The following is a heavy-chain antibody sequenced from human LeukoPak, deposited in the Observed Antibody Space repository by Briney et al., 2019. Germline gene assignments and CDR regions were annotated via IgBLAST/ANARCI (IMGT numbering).Heavy chain of an antibody. D-gene: IGHD3-9*01. CDR2: ISSDGSST. V-gene: IGHV3-74*01. J-gene: IGHJ5*02. CDR1: GFTFSSYW. CDR3: AKDNYDILTGYSNWFDP. Sequence: QPGGSLRLSCAASGFTFSSYWMHWVRQAPGKGLVWVSRISSDGSSTSYADSVKGRFTISRDNAKNTLYLQMNSLRAEDTAVYYCAKDNYDILTGYSNWFDPWGQGTLVTVSS.